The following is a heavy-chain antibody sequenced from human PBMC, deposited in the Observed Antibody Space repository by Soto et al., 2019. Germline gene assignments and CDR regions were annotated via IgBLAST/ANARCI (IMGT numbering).Heavy chain of an antibody. Sequence: SETLSLTCTVSGVSISNYYWSWIRQPPGKALEWIGYVYYSGNTNYNPSLKTRVTISVDTSKNQFSLMLTSVTAADTAVYYCKVASFRGLNSGSYLGYWSQGTLVTVSS. CDR1: GVSISNYY. V-gene: IGHV4-59*01. CDR3: KVASFRGLNSGSYLGY. D-gene: IGHD5-12*01. CDR2: VYYSGNT. J-gene: IGHJ4*02.